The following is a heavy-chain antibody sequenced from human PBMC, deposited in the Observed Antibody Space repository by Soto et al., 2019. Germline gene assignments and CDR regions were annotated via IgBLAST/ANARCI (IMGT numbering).Heavy chain of an antibody. D-gene: IGHD4-17*01. CDR3: ARDLRGHYGP. V-gene: IGHV3-21*06. Sequence: TGGSLRLSCESSCFNFRNFNMIWVRQAPGKGLEWVSSVSGSSSYIYYADSVKGRFTVSRDNANNLVFLQMNGLRPEDTAMYYCARDLRGHYGPWGQGTMVTVSS. CDR2: VSGSSSYI. CDR1: CFNFRNFN. J-gene: IGHJ4*03.